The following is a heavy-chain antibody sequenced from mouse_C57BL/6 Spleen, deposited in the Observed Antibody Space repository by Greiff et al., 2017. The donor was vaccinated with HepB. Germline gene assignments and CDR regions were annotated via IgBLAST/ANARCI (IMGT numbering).Heavy chain of an antibody. V-gene: IGHV2-9-1*01. CDR1: GFSFTSYA. J-gene: IGHJ2*01. CDR3: ARKGPTTVVAGGFDY. CDR2: IWTGGGT. D-gene: IGHD1-1*01. Sequence: VQLQQSGPGLVAPSQSLSITCTVSGFSFTSYAINWVRQPPGKGLEWLGVIWTGGGTNYNSALKSRLSISKDNSKSHVFLKMNSLQTDDTARYYCARKGPTTVVAGGFDYWGQGTTLTVSS.